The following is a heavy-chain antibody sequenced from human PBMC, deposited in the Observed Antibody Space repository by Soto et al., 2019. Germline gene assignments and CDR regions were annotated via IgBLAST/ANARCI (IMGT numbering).Heavy chain of an antibody. CDR3: AREPPDFNSGFDY. D-gene: IGHD2-15*01. V-gene: IGHV6-1*01. Sequence: SQTLSLTCAICGDSVSNNGATWNWIRQSPSRGLEWLGRAYYRSRWRYDYATSVRGRITINPDTSKNQFSLQLNSVTPEDTAVYYCAREPPDFNSGFDYWGQGTPVTVSS. CDR1: GDSVSNNGAT. J-gene: IGHJ4*02. CDR2: AYYRSRWRY.